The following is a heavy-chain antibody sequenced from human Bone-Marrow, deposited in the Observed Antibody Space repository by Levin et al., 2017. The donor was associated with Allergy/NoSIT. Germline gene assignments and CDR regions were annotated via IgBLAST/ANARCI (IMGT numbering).Heavy chain of an antibody. CDR3: ARGGGAHWFDP. CDR2: IYYNGKT. J-gene: IGHJ5*02. CDR1: GGSVSSDEYY. V-gene: IGHV4-30-4*01. D-gene: IGHD2-15*01. Sequence: SQTLSLTCSVSGGSVSSDEYYWSWIRQPPGKGLEWIGYIYYNGKTSYNPSLESRLTISIDTSQNQFSLNLRPLTAADTAVYYCARGGGAHWFDPWGQGTLVTVSS.